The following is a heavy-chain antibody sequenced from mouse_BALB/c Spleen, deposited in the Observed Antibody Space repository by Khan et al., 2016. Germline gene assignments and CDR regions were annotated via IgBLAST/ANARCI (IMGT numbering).Heavy chain of an antibody. CDR3: ASTFCYFDF. V-gene: IGHV4-1*02. J-gene: IGHJ1*01. CDR2: INPDSSTI. CDR1: GFAFTRSW. Sequence: EVKLLESGGGLVQPGASLKLSCAASGFAFTRSWMSWVRQAPGKGLEWIGEINPDSSTINYTQFLKDKLLISHDNAKNTLYLQMSKVRSEDTAHYYGASTFCYFDFWGAGTPVTVPS.